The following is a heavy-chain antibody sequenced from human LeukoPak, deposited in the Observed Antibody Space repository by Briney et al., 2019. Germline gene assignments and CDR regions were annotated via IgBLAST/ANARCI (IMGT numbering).Heavy chain of an antibody. CDR3: AKGKASGWYIVDY. CDR2: LSSDGTND. Sequence: GGSLRLSCATSGFTFRNYVMHWVRQAPGEGLEWLALLSSDGTNDYYADSVKGRFTISRDNSKNTLYLQMNSLRAEDTAVYYCAKGKASGWYIVDYWGQGTLVTVSS. J-gene: IGHJ4*02. V-gene: IGHV3-30*18. CDR1: GFTFRNYV. D-gene: IGHD6-19*01.